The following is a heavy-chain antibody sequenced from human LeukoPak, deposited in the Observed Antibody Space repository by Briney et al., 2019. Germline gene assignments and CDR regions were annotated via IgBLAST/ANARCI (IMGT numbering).Heavy chain of an antibody. CDR2: INHSGGT. CDR1: GGSFSGYY. V-gene: IGHV4-34*01. D-gene: IGHD1-26*01. J-gene: IGHJ5*02. Sequence: SETLSLTCAVYGGSFSGYYWSWIRQPPGKGLEWIGEINHSGGTNYNPSLKSRVTISVDTSKNQFSLKLSSVTAADTAVYYCARTKIPELRYNWFDPWGQGTLVTVSS. CDR3: ARTKIPELRYNWFDP.